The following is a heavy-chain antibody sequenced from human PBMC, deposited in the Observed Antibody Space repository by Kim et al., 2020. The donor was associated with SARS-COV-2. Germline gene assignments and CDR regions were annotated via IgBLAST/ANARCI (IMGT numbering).Heavy chain of an antibody. V-gene: IGHV3-23*01. Sequence: SPYEQHAVKGRFTISRDNSKNTLYLQMNSLRAEDTAVYYCAKVGGITMIVGGQGTLVTVSS. CDR2: SP. J-gene: IGHJ4*02. D-gene: IGHD3-22*01. CDR3: AKVGGITMIV.